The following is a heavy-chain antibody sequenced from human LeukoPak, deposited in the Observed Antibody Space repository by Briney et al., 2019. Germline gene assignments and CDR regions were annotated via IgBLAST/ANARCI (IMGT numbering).Heavy chain of an antibody. CDR2: IIWNSGSI. Sequence: GRSLRLSCAASGFTFDDYAMHWVRQAPGKGLEGVSGIIWNSGSIGYADSVKGRFTISRDNAKNSLYLQMNSLRAEDMALYYCAQGGGGYSYYYYMDVWGKGTTVTVSS. V-gene: IGHV3-9*03. CDR3: AQGGGGYSYYYYMDV. D-gene: IGHD3-10*01. J-gene: IGHJ6*03. CDR1: GFTFDDYA.